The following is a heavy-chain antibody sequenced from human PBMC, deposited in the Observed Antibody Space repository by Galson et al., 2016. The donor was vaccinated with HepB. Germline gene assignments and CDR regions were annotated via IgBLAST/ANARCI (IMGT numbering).Heavy chain of an antibody. V-gene: IGHV4-39*01. CDR1: GASISSNTYY. Sequence: SETLSLTCTVSGASISSNTYYWGWIRQPPGKGPEWIGNIYHSGTTYYNPSLKGRVTLSVDTSKSQFSLNLSSVTAADRAVYFCASLGIIVVPAAGGVDYSFDYWSHGTLVTGSS. CDR3: ASLGIIVVPAAGGVDYSFDY. J-gene: IGHJ4*01. D-gene: IGHD2-2*01. CDR2: IYHSGTT.